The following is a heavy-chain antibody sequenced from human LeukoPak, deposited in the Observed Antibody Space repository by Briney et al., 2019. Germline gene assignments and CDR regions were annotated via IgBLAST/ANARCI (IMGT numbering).Heavy chain of an antibody. J-gene: IGHJ4*02. CDR1: GGSLSAYY. CDR3: ARGLNSPWGYCSSTSCYILDC. Sequence: SGTLSLTCAVYGGSLSAYYWSCICQPPGKGLEWIGQIYHSVSTNYIPCRKRRVIRSVHKAKNQFSLKLSSVTGADAAVYYGARGLNSPWGYCSSTSCYILDCWGQGTMVTVSS. V-gene: IGHV4-34*01. CDR2: IYHSVST. D-gene: IGHD2-2*02.